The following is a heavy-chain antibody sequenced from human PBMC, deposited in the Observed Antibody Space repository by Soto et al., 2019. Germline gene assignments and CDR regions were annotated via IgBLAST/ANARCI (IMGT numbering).Heavy chain of an antibody. Sequence: ASVKVSCKAFGYTFSSYAVHWVRQAPGQGLEWMGWISAYNGNTNYAQKLQGRVTMTTDTSTSTAYMELRSLRSDDTAVYYCARGVETFDYWGQGTLVTVSS. CDR3: ARGVETFDY. CDR2: ISAYNGNT. J-gene: IGHJ4*02. V-gene: IGHV1-18*01. CDR1: GYTFSSYA.